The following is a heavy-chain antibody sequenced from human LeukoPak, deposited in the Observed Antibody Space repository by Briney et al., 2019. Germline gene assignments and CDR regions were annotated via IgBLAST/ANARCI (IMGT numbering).Heavy chain of an antibody. V-gene: IGHV3-11*01. Sequence: PGGSLRLSCAASGFTFSDYYMSWIRQAPGKGLEWVSYISSSGSTIYYADSVKGRFTISRDNAKNSLYLQMNGLRAEDTAVYYCARVMGCSSTSCYEGYYYYGMDVWGQGTTVTVSS. CDR3: ARVMGCSSTSCYEGYYYYGMDV. CDR1: GFTFSDYY. D-gene: IGHD2-2*01. CDR2: ISSSGSTI. J-gene: IGHJ6*02.